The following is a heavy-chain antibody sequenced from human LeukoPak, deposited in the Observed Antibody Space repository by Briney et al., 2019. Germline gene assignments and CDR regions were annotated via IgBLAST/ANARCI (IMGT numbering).Heavy chain of an antibody. CDR3: ARVSGGYLHYFDY. CDR1: GYTFTSYG. V-gene: IGHV1-18*01. CDR2: ISAYNGNT. Sequence: ASVKVSFKGSGYTFTSYGISWVRQAPGQGGEWMGWISAYNGNTNYAQKRQGRVTITTDTSTSTAYMELRSLRSDDTAVYYCARVSGGYLHYFDYWGQGTLVTVSS. D-gene: IGHD3-16*01. J-gene: IGHJ4*02.